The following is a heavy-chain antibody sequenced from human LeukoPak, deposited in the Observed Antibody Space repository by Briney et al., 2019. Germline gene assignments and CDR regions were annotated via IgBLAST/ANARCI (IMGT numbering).Heavy chain of an antibody. J-gene: IGHJ5*01. CDR3: ARGDYSNGYPYQIDS. Sequence: ASVKVSCKASGYSFTDYHINWVRQAPGQGLEWMGWINPSRGDTRYAQKFQDRVTMTRDTPITTAFLDLSSLTSDDTAVYYGARGDYSNGYPYQIDSWGQGTLVTVSS. V-gene: IGHV1-2*02. CDR1: GYSFTDYH. CDR2: INPSRGDT. D-gene: IGHD3-3*01.